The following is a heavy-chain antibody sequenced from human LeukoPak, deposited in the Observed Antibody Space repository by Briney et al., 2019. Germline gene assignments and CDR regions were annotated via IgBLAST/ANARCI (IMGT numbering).Heavy chain of an antibody. J-gene: IGHJ4*02. Sequence: SGTLSLTCAVSGGSISSSNWWSWVRQPPGKGLEWIGEIYHSGSTNYNPSLKSRVTISVDKSKNQFSLKLSSVTAADTAVYYCARERAGYSYGCEYFDYWGQGTLLTVSS. V-gene: IGHV4-4*02. D-gene: IGHD5-18*01. CDR1: GGSISSSNW. CDR2: IYHSGST. CDR3: ARERAGYSYGCEYFDY.